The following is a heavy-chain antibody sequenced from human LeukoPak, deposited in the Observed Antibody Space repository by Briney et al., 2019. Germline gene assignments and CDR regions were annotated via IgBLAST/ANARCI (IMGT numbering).Heavy chain of an antibody. Sequence: GGSLRLSCAASGFTFSDSWMSWVRQAPGKGLEWVANMNQDGSEKDYVDSVKGRFTTSRDNARNSLYLQMSSLRAEDTAVYYCATYTHWVAGDVWGQGTTVNLSS. CDR2: MNQDGSEK. CDR1: GFTFSDSW. CDR3: ATYTHWVAGDV. J-gene: IGHJ6*02. V-gene: IGHV3-7*01. D-gene: IGHD3-16*01.